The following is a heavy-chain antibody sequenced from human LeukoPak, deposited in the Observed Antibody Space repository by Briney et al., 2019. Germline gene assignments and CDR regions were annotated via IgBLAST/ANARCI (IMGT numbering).Heavy chain of an antibody. D-gene: IGHD3-10*01. CDR3: AKEGTPQVSTWYDL. Sequence: GGSLRLSRAASGFTFSSYGMHWVRQAPGKGLEWVAVISYDGSNKYYADSVKGRFTISRDNPRNTLYLQMNILRTEDTAVYYCAKEGTPQVSTWYDLWGQGTQVIVSS. V-gene: IGHV3-30*18. CDR1: GFTFSSYG. J-gene: IGHJ5*02. CDR2: ISYDGSNK.